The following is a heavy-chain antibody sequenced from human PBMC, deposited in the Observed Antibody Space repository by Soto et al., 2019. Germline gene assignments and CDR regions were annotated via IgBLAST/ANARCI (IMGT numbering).Heavy chain of an antibody. CDR3: ASDGPYWNDFDY. CDR2: IGSSGSPI. V-gene: IGHV3-48*02. Sequence: GGSLRLSCAASGFTFSSFTMNWVRQAPGKGLEWISYIGSSGSPIYYADSVKGRFTASRDNAKSSLYLQMSSLRDEDTAVYFCASDGPYWNDFDYWGQGTLVTVSS. CDR1: GFTFSSFT. J-gene: IGHJ4*02. D-gene: IGHD1-1*01.